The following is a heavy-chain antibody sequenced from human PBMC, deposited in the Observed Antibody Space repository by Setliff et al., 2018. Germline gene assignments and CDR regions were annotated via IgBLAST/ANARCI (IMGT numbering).Heavy chain of an antibody. CDR3: VKDMAGSYFDGRFDY. Sequence: PGESLKISCAASGFTFSNYWMSWVRQAPGKGLEWVANIKQDGSEKYYVDSVKGRFTISRDNAKNSLSLQMNSLRVEDTALYYCVKDMAGSYFDGRFDYWGPGTLVTVSS. CDR2: IKQDGSEK. CDR1: GFTFSNYW. D-gene: IGHD1-26*01. V-gene: IGHV3-7*03. J-gene: IGHJ4*02.